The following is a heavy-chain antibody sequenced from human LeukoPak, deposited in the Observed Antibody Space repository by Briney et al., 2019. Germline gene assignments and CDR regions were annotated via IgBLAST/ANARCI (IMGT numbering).Heavy chain of an antibody. D-gene: IGHD5-18*01. CDR3: VKDGYNYGLYYFDY. V-gene: IGHV3-64D*09. J-gene: IGHJ4*02. CDR2: ISSNGGNT. CDR1: GFTFSSYA. Sequence: PGGSLRLSCSASGFTFSSYAMHWVRQAPGRGLEYVSAISSNGGNTYYADSVKGGFTISRDNSKNTLYLQMSSLRAEDTAVYYCVKDGYNYGLYYFDYWGQGTLVTVSS.